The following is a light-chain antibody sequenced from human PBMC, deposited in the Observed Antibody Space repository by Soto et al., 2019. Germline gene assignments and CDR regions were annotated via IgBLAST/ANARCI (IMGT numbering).Light chain of an antibody. CDR2: GAS. CDR1: QSVTRA. CDR3: QQYNIWPPVT. Sequence: VLTQSPATLSVSPGERATLSRRASQSVTRALAWYQQKPGQAPRLLIYGASTRASGIPARFIGSGSGAEFTLTISSLQSEDVAIYYCQQYNIWPPVTFGQGTRLEIK. J-gene: IGKJ5*01. V-gene: IGKV3-15*01.